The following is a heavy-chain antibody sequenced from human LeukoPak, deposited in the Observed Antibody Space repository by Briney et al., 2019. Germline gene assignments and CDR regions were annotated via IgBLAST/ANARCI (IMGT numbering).Heavy chain of an antibody. CDR2: IRNNGGYT. D-gene: IGHD2-15*01. J-gene: IGHJ4*02. V-gene: IGHV3-23*01. CDR1: GFTFSSSA. CDR3: AKQLGYCSDGSCYFPY. Sequence: GGSLRLSCAASGFTFSSSAMSWVRQAPGTGLEWVSAIRNNGGYTYYADSVQGRFTISRDNSKSTLCLQMNSLRAEDTAVYYCAKQLGYCSDGSCYFPYWGQGTLVTVSS.